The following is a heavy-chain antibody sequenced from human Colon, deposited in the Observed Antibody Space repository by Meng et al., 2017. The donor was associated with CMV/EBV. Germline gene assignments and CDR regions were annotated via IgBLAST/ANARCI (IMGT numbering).Heavy chain of an antibody. Sequence: EVHGVESGGGLVQPGGFLKLPCAASGFIFSYNYMDWVRQAPGKGLGWVARIRKKANSYTTEYAASVKGRFTISRDDSKNSLYLQMNSLKTDDTAVYYCARVLSGDVWGSWGQGTLVTVSS. CDR3: ARVLSGDVWGS. V-gene: IGHV3-72*01. CDR2: IRKKANSYTT. D-gene: IGHD7-27*01. J-gene: IGHJ5*02. CDR1: GFIFSYNY.